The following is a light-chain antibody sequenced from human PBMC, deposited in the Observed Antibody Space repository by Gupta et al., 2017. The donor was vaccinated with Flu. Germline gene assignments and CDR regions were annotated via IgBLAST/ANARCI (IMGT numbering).Light chain of an antibody. CDR2: SAS. CDR1: QTISNY. Sequence: IQMTQSPSSLSASVGDRVTITCRASQTISNYLNWYQQKPGKAPKLLIHSASSLQSGVPSRFSGSGSGTEFTLTISSLQPEDFATYYCQQSDSTPKTFGQGTKVEIK. CDR3: QQSDSTPKT. V-gene: IGKV1-39*01. J-gene: IGKJ1*01.